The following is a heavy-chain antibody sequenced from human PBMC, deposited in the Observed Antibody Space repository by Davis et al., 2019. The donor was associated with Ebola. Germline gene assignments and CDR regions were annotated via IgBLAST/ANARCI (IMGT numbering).Heavy chain of an antibody. CDR2: IRSKANSYAT. CDR1: GFTFSGSA. V-gene: IGHV3-73*01. CDR3: TVVVAANLDY. D-gene: IGHD2-15*01. Sequence: GGSLRLSCAASGFTFSGSAMHWVRQASGRGREWVGRIRSKANSYATAFAASVKGRFTISRDDSKNTAYLQMNSLKTEDTAVYYCTVVVAANLDYWGQGTLVTVSS. J-gene: IGHJ4*02.